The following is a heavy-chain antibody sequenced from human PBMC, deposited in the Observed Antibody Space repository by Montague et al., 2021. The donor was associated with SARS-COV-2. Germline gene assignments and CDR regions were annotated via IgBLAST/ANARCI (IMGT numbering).Heavy chain of an antibody. J-gene: IGHJ4*02. D-gene: IGHD3-10*01. Sequence: SETLSLTCTVSGGSIGSSSYYWGWIRQPPGKGLEWIGSIFYSGSTDYNPSLKSRVTISVDTSKNQFSPKLSSVTAADTAVYYCASMVRAQVYYFDYWGQGTLVTVSS. CDR3: ASMVRAQVYYFDY. V-gene: IGHV4-39*01. CDR2: IFYSGST. CDR1: GGSIGSSSYY.